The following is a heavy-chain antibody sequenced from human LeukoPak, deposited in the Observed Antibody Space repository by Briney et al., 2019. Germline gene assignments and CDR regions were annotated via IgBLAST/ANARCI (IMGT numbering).Heavy chain of an antibody. CDR2: IYNSGKT. Sequence: SETLSLTCTVSGGSISNYYWSWFRQPPGKGLEWIGYIYNSGKTNYNRSLKSRVTISVAMSENQISLKLSSVTAADTAVYYCARQAKSSWGTYYFNYWGQGSLVTVSS. CDR3: ARQAKSSWGTYYFNY. D-gene: IGHD3-16*01. V-gene: IGHV4-59*08. CDR1: GGSISNYY. J-gene: IGHJ4*02.